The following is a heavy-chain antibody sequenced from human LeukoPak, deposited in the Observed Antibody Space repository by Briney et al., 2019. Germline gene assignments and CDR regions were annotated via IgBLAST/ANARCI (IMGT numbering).Heavy chain of an antibody. D-gene: IGHD5-18*01. V-gene: IGHV4-59*01. CDR3: ARRDTASDFDY. Sequence: SETLSLTCTVSGGSISSYYWSWIRQPPGKGLEWIGYVYNSGSTNYNPSLKSRVTISVDTSKNQFSLRLRSVTAADTAVNYCARRDTASDFDYWGQGTLVTVSS. CDR2: VYNSGST. J-gene: IGHJ4*02. CDR1: GGSISSYY.